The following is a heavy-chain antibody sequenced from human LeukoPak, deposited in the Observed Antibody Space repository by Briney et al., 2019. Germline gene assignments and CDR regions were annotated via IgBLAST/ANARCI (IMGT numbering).Heavy chain of an antibody. CDR3: AKLTRAVERGEFSDY. CDR1: GFTFSSYA. CDR2: ISGSGGST. Sequence: GGSLRLSCAASGFTFSSYAMSGVRQARGKGLEWVSAISGSGGSTYYADSVKGRSTISRNNSKNTLYLQMNSLRAEDTAVYYCAKLTRAVERGEFSDYWGQGTLVTVSS. D-gene: IGHD3-16*01. V-gene: IGHV3-23*01. J-gene: IGHJ4*02.